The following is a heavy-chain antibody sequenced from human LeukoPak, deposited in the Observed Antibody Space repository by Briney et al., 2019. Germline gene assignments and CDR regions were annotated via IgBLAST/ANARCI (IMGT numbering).Heavy chain of an antibody. D-gene: IGHD3-10*01. Sequence: GGSLRLSCAASGYTFSSYWMSWVRRATGKGLEWVANIKQDGSEKYYVDSVKGRFTISRDNAKNSLYLQMNSLRAEDTAVYYCARDRHYGSGSYKYWGQGTLVTVSS. V-gene: IGHV3-7*01. CDR1: GYTFSSYW. J-gene: IGHJ4*02. CDR3: ARDRHYGSGSYKY. CDR2: IKQDGSEK.